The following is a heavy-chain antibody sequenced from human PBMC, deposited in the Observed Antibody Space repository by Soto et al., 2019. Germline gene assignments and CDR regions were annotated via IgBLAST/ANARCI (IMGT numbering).Heavy chain of an antibody. D-gene: IGHD3-10*01. CDR1: GFTFGDYA. V-gene: IGHV3-49*04. CDR3: TSFYGSGSFDY. CDR2: IRSKAYGGTT. J-gene: IGHJ4*02. Sequence: LRLSCTGSGFTFGDYAMTWVRQAPGKGLEWVGFIRSKAYGGTTEYAASVKGRFTISRDDSKSIAYLQMNSLKTEDTAVYYCTSFYGSGSFDYWGQGTLVTVS.